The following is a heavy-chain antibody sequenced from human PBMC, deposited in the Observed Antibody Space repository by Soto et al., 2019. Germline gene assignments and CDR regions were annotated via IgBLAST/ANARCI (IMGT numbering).Heavy chain of an antibody. CDR2: TYYRSKWYN. CDR3: ARDLRTVVTPVAAFDI. Sequence: SETLSLTCAISGDSVSSNSAAWNWIRQSPSRGLEWLGRTYYRSKWYNDYAVSVKSRITINPDTSKNQFSLQLNSVTPEDTAVYYCARDLRTVVTPVAAFDIWGQGTIVTVSS. V-gene: IGHV6-1*01. CDR1: GDSVSSNSAA. J-gene: IGHJ3*02. D-gene: IGHD2-15*01.